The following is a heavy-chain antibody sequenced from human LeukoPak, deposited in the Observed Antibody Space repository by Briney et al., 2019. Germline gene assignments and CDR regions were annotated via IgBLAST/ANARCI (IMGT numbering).Heavy chain of an antibody. CDR1: DGSISGFY. D-gene: IGHD2-21*02. V-gene: IGHV4-4*07. CDR2: IYSAGST. Sequence: PSETLSLTCTVSDGSISGFYWSWIRQPAGKGLEWIGRIYSAGSTNYNPSLKSRVTISVDTSKNQFSLKLSSVTAADTAVYYCARAPTAAFIYYYYYMDVWGKGTTVTVSS. CDR3: ARAPTAAFIYYYYYMDV. J-gene: IGHJ6*03.